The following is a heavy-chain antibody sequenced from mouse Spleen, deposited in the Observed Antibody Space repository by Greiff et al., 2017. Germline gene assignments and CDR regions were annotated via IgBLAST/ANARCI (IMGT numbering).Heavy chain of an antibody. D-gene: IGHD1-1*01. V-gene: IGHV1-15*01. CDR2: ISPETGGT. J-gene: IGHJ3*01. CDR3: TRSVHYYGSSHRAWFGY. Sequence: VQLQQSGAELVRPGASVTLSCKASGYTFTDYAMHWVKQTPVKGLEWIAAISPETGGTYYHQKLKGKAILTTDKATSTVYMELRSLTSEDSAVYYWTRSVHYYGSSHRAWFGYWGQGTLVTVSA. CDR1: GYTFTDYA.